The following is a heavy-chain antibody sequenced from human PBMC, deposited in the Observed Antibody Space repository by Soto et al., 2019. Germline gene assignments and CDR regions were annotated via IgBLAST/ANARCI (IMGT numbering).Heavy chain of an antibody. CDR2: LYYSGST. CDR1: GGSISSGGYY. J-gene: IGHJ6*02. CDR3: ARDPYSSGYSRGMDV. Sequence: QVQLQESGPGLVKPSQTLSLTCTVSGGSISSGGYYWSWIRQHPGKGLEWIGYLYYSGSTYYNPSLKSRVTVSVDTSKTQFSLKLSSVTAADTAVYYCARDPYSSGYSRGMDVWCQGTTVTVSS. D-gene: IGHD3-22*01. V-gene: IGHV4-31*03.